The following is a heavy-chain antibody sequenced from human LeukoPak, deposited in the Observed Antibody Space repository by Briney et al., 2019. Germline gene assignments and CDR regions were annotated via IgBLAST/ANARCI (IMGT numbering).Heavy chain of an antibody. CDR3: AKDQEWELTHYFDY. D-gene: IGHD1-26*01. Sequence: GESLRLSCAASGFTFSSYGMSWVRQAPGKGLEWVSAISGSGGSTYYADSVKGRFTISRDNSKNTVYLQMNSLRAEDTAMYYCAKDQEWELTHYFDYWGQGTLLTVSS. V-gene: IGHV3-23*01. J-gene: IGHJ4*02. CDR1: GFTFSSYG. CDR2: ISGSGGST.